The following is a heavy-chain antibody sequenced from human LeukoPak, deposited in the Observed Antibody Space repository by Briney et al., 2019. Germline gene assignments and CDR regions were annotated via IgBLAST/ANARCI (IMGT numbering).Heavy chain of an antibody. D-gene: IGHD3-22*01. CDR1: GFTFSSYW. CDR2: INSDGSST. CDR3: ARGYYDSSGYYWRFDY. V-gene: IGHV3-74*01. J-gene: IGHJ4*02. Sequence: PGGSLRLSCAASGFTFSSYWMHWVRQAPGKGQVWVSRINSDGSSTSYADSVKGRFTISRDNAKNTLYLQMNSLRAEDTAVYYCARGYYDSSGYYWRFDYWGQGTLVTVSS.